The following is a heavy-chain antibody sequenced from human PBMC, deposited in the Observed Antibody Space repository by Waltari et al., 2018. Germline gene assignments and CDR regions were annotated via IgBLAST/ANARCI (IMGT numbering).Heavy chain of an antibody. Sequence: EVQLLESGGGLVQPGGSLRLSCAVSGFTFSTYAMSWVRRAPGKGLEWVSILYSDGTTYYADSVKGRFTISRDNSKNTLYLQMNSLRAEDTAVYYCTKDGGLVSLDSWGQGTLVTVSS. J-gene: IGHJ5*01. CDR3: TKDGGLVSLDS. D-gene: IGHD3-16*01. V-gene: IGHV3-23*03. CDR2: LYSDGTT. CDR1: GFTFSTYA.